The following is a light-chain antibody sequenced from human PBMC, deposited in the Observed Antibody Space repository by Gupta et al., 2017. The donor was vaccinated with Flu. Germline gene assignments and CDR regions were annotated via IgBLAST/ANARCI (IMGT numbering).Light chain of an antibody. V-gene: IGKV1D-12*01. Sequence: IHLTPSPSSVSESVGDRVSITCRASQDFSSWLAWYQQKPGKAPKLLIYAASSLQSGVPSRFSGSGSGTDFTLTISSLQPEDFATYYCQQANSFPPTFGQGTRLEIK. CDR2: AAS. CDR3: QQANSFPPT. J-gene: IGKJ5*01. CDR1: QDFSSW.